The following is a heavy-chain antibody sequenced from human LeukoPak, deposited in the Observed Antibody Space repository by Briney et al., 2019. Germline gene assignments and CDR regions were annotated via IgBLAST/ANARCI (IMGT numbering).Heavy chain of an antibody. CDR1: GFTFSSYA. V-gene: IGHV3-23*01. Sequence: GGSLRLSCAASGFTFSSYAMSWVRQAPGKGLEWVSAISGSGGSTYYADSVKGRFTISRDNSKNTLYLQMNSLRAEDTAVYYCAKDLGGYSYGYFGPFDYWGQGTLVTVSS. D-gene: IGHD5-18*01. CDR2: ISGSGGST. J-gene: IGHJ4*02. CDR3: AKDLGGYSYGYFGPFDY.